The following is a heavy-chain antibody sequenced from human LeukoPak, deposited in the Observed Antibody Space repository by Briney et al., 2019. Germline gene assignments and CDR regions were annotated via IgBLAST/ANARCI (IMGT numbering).Heavy chain of an antibody. CDR3: AREDTAMAAFDY. J-gene: IGHJ4*02. Sequence: SETLSLTCAVYGGSFSGYYWSWIRQPPGKGLEWIGEINHSGSTNYNPSLKSRVTISVDTSKNQFSLKLSSVTAADTAVYYCAREDTAMAAFDYWGQGTLVTVSS. D-gene: IGHD5-18*01. CDR2: INHSGST. CDR1: GGSFSGYY. V-gene: IGHV4-34*01.